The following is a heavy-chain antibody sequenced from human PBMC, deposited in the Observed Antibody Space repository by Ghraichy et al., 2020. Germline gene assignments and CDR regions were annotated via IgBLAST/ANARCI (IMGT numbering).Heavy chain of an antibody. CDR3: AKTTYCNGGRCFLFDY. CDR1: GFTFNTYA. CDR2: ISGSDGGT. Sequence: GGSLRLSCAASGFTFNTYAMSWVRQAPGKGLGWVSGISGSDGGTHYADSVKGRFTVSRDNSKNTLYLQMNSLRADDTAVYYCAKTTYCNGGRCFLFDYWGQGTLVTVSS. D-gene: IGHD2-15*01. V-gene: IGHV3-23*01. J-gene: IGHJ4*02.